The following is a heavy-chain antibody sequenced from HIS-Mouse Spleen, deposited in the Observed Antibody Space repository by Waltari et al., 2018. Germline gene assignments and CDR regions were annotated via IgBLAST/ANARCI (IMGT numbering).Heavy chain of an antibody. D-gene: IGHD6-6*01. V-gene: IGHV1-2*02. J-gene: IGHJ4*02. CDR1: GYTFTGYY. CDR2: GHPDSGGT. Sequence: QVQLVQSGAEVKKPGASVKVSCKASGYTFTGYYMHWVRQAPGQGLEWRGCGHPDSGGTNVAQKFQGSVPMTSDTSISTAYMELSRLRSDDTAVYYCAIGPSPTRIAARYYFDYWGQGTLVTVSS. CDR3: AIGPSPTRIAARYYFDY.